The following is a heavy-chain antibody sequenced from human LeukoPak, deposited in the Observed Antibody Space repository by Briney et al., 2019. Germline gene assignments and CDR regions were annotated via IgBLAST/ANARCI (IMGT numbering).Heavy chain of an antibody. V-gene: IGHV3-23*01. CDR3: AKDQRWLQLGAFDI. D-gene: IGHD5-24*01. Sequence: GGSLRLSCAASGFTFSSYGMSWVRQAPGKGLEWVSAISDSGGSTYYADSVKGRFTISRDNSKNTLYLQMNSLRAEDTAVYYCAKDQRWLQLGAFDIWGQGTMVTVSS. J-gene: IGHJ3*02. CDR2: ISDSGGST. CDR1: GFTFSSYG.